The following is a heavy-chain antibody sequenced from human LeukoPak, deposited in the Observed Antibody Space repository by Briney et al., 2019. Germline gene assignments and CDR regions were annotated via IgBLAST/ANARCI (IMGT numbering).Heavy chain of an antibody. CDR1: GYTFTSYY. J-gene: IGHJ5*02. V-gene: IGHV1-46*01. CDR2: INPSGGST. D-gene: IGHD5-12*01. Sequence: ASVKVSCKASGYTFTSYYMHWVRQAPGQGLEWMGIINPSGGSTSYAQKFQGRVTMTRDTSTSTVYMELSSLRYEDTAVYYCARAGYSGYDSFLFDPWGQGTLVTVSS. CDR3: ARAGYSGYDSFLFDP.